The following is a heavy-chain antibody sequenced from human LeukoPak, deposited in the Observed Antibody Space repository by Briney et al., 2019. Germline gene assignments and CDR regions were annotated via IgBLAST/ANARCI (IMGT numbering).Heavy chain of an antibody. CDR1: GFTFSSYA. Sequence: GGSLRLSCAASGFTFSSYAMSWVPQAPGKGLEWVSAISGSGGSTYYADSVKGRFTISRDNSKNTLYLQMNSLRAEDTAVYDCAKVREQPRPTGYYFDYWRERTLATVSS. D-gene: IGHD1/OR15-1a*01. CDR2: ISGSGGST. V-gene: IGHV3-23*01. CDR3: AKVREQPRPTGYYFDY. J-gene: IGHJ4*02.